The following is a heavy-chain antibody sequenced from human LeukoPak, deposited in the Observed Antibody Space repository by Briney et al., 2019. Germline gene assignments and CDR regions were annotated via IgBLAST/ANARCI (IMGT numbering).Heavy chain of an antibody. CDR1: GFTFSKYR. CDR3: ARSQSTMATWSLDY. J-gene: IGHJ4*02. Sequence: PGGSLRLSCVVSGFTFSKYRMTWVRQAPGKGLEWVANINQDGGDIYYLDSLGGRFTISRDNAAGSVFLHLDNLTVEDTAVYYCARSQSTMATWSLDYWGRGTRVTVSS. V-gene: IGHV3-7*01. CDR2: INQDGGDI. D-gene: IGHD5/OR15-5a*01.